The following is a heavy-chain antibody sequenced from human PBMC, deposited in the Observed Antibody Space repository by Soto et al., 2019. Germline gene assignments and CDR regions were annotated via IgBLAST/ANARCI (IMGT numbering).Heavy chain of an antibody. D-gene: IGHD3-3*01. Sequence: ASVKVSCKVSGYTLTELSMHWVRQAPGKGLEWMGGFDPEDGETIYAQKFQGRVTMTEDTSTDTAYMELSSLRSEDTAVYYCATLSTDFWSGPNNWLDPWGQGTLVTVSS. J-gene: IGHJ5*02. CDR1: GYTLTELS. CDR3: ATLSTDFWSGPNNWLDP. CDR2: FDPEDGET. V-gene: IGHV1-24*01.